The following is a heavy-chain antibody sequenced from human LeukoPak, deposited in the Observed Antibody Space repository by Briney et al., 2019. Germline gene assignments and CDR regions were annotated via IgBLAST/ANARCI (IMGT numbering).Heavy chain of an antibody. V-gene: IGHV3-30*02. CDR3: ARTKRIAARTYYYYYMDV. CDR2: IRYDGSNK. Sequence: PGGSLRLSCAASGFTFSSYGMHWVRQAPGKGLEWVAFIRYDGSNKYYADSVKGRFTISRDNAKNSLNLQMNSLRAEDTAVYYCARTKRIAARTYYYYYMDVWGKGTTVTVSS. J-gene: IGHJ6*03. CDR1: GFTFSSYG. D-gene: IGHD6-6*01.